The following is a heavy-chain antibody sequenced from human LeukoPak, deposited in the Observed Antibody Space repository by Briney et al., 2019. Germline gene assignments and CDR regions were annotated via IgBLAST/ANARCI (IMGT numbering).Heavy chain of an antibody. CDR3: AGYLRSNWFDP. J-gene: IGHJ5*02. Sequence: PSETLSLTCTVSGVSVTSYYWTWLRQPPGKGLEGSWRIYSGGSTSYNPSLKSRATISVDSLRNPVSPNLSSVTAAETAVYYCAGYLRSNWFDPWGQGTVVTVSS. CDR1: GVSVTSYY. CDR2: IYSGGST. V-gene: IGHV4-4*07. D-gene: IGHD3-9*01.